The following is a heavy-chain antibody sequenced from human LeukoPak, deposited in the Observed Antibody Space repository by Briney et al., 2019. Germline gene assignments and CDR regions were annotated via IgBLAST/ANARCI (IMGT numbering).Heavy chain of an antibody. V-gene: IGHV3-21*01. CDR3: ARAPGVTGFDY. Sequence: GGSLRLSCAASGFDFNNYNMNWVRQAPGKGLEWVSSITSSGTCIYYADSVKGRFTISRDNAKNSLYLQMNSLRTEDTAVYYCARAPGVTGFDYWGQGTLVTVSS. D-gene: IGHD2-21*02. CDR2: ITSSGTCI. J-gene: IGHJ4*02. CDR1: GFDFNNYN.